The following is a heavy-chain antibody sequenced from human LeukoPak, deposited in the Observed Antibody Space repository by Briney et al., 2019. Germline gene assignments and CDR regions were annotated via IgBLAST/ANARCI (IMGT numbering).Heavy chain of an antibody. V-gene: IGHV1-69*04. CDR2: FIPLVEEV. CDR1: GGSFHRYG. J-gene: IGHJ6*02. D-gene: IGHD2-21*02. Sequence: WVNVSCKASGGSFHRYGISWVRQAPGQGLEWMGRFIPLVEEVIYSQKFQGRVTISADRFTSEAYMELSRLRPEDTAVYFCARDMSPPGVLVTADYGLDVWGQGTTVTVSS. CDR3: ARDMSPPGVLVTADYGLDV.